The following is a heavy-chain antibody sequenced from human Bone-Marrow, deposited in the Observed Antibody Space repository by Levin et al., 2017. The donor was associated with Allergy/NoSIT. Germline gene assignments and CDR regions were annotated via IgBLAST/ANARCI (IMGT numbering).Heavy chain of an antibody. CDR1: GFTFSSYG. CDR2: IWYDGSNK. Sequence: GESLKISCAASGFTFSSYGMHWVRQAPGKGLEWVAVIWYDGSNKYYADSVKGRFTISRDNSKNTLYLQMNSLRAEDTAVYYCARDRGGGSFDYWGQGTLVTVSS. J-gene: IGHJ4*02. CDR3: ARDRGGGSFDY. D-gene: IGHD3-10*01. V-gene: IGHV3-33*01.